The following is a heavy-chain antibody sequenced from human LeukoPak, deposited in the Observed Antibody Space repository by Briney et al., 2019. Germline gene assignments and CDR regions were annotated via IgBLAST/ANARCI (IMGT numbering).Heavy chain of an antibody. D-gene: IGHD6-19*01. CDR2: FWHDVSTE. Sequence: GGSLRLSCAVSLFSFSKYGMHGVGPARGKGREWVAVFWHDVSTECYEECIQCRFRIYRDHSKNTMYLQMNSLRVQDTALDYCAKDDWGGWSGYFDFWGQGGLV. J-gene: IGHJ4*02. CDR3: AKDDWGGWSGYFDF. V-gene: IGHV3-33*06. CDR1: LFSFSKYG.